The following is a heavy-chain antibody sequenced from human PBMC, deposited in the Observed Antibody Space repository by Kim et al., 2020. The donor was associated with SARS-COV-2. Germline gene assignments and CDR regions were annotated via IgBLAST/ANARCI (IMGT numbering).Heavy chain of an antibody. V-gene: IGHV6-1*01. D-gene: IGHD6-19*01. CDR3: ARDRRIAVAGTSLDY. Sequence: VSVKSRITINPDTAMNQFSLQLNSVTPEDTAVYYCARDRRIAVAGTSLDYWGQGTLVTVSS. J-gene: IGHJ4*02.